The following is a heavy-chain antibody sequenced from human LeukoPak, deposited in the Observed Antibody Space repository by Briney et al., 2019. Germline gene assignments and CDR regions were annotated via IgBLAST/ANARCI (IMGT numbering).Heavy chain of an antibody. CDR2: ISSDGGGT. Sequence: GGPLRLSCSASGFTFSTYAMHWVRQAPGKGLEYVSSISSDGGGTDYAVSVKGRFTISRDNSKNTLYLQMSSLGPEDTAVYYCVRRYTAYDHWGQGTLVTVSS. J-gene: IGHJ4*02. CDR1: GFTFSTYA. CDR3: VRRYTAYDH. D-gene: IGHD5-12*01. V-gene: IGHV3-64D*06.